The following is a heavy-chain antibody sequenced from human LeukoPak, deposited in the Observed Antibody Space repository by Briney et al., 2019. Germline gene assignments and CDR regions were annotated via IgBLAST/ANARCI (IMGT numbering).Heavy chain of an antibody. CDR3: AKESRAGFYYYYYMDV. CDR2: ISGSGGST. D-gene: IGHD6-13*01. CDR1: GFTFSSYS. Sequence: GGSLRLSCAASGFTFSSYSMNWVRQAPGKGLEWVSTISGSGGSTSYADSVKGRFTISRDTSKNTLYLQMNSLRAEDTAVYYCAKESRAGFYYYYYMDVWGKGTTVTVSS. J-gene: IGHJ6*03. V-gene: IGHV3-23*01.